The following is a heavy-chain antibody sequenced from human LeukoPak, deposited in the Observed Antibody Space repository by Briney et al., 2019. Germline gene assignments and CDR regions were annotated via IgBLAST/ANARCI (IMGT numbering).Heavy chain of an antibody. Sequence: SETLSLTCTVSGGSISSSSYYWGWIRQPPGKGLEWIGSIYYSGSTYYNPSLKSRVTISVDTSKNQFSLKLSSVTAADTAVYYCASRRNFYYELDYWGRGTLVTVSS. J-gene: IGHJ4*02. CDR3: ASRRNFYYELDY. D-gene: IGHD3-3*01. CDR1: GGSISSSSYY. CDR2: IYYSGST. V-gene: IGHV4-39*01.